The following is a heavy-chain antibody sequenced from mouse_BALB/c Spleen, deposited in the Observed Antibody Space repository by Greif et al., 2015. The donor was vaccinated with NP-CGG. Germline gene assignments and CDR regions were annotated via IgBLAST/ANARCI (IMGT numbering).Heavy chain of an antibody. V-gene: IGHV1-7*01. CDR2: INPSTGYT. CDR1: GYTFTSYW. D-gene: IGHD2-1*01. J-gene: IGHJ2*01. CDR3: ASPYGNYGNY. Sequence: VQLQQSGAELAKPGASVKMSCKASGYTFTSYWMHWVKQRPGQGLEWIGYINPSTGYTEYNQKFKDKATLTADKSSSTAYMQLSSLTSEDSAVYYCASPYGNYGNYWGQGTTLTVSS.